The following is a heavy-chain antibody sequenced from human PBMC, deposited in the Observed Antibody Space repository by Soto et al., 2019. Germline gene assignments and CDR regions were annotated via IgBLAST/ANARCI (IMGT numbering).Heavy chain of an antibody. CDR2: INHSGST. D-gene: IGHD5-18*01. CDR1: GGSFSGYY. J-gene: IGHJ4*02. V-gene: IGHV4-34*01. CDR3: ARGRIQLWYPFDY. Sequence: SETLSLTCAVYGGSFSGYYWTWIRQPPGTGLEWIGEINHSGSTNYNPSLKSRVTISVDTSKNQFSLKLSSVAAADTAVYYCARGRIQLWYPFDYWGQGTLVTVSS.